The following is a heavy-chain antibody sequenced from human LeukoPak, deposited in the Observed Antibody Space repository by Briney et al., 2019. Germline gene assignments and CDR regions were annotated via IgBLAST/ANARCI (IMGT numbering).Heavy chain of an antibody. CDR1: GFTFSSYS. D-gene: IGHD3-10*01. CDR2: ISSSSSYT. J-gene: IGHJ3*02. CDR3: ARDRDVLLWFGDFWGAFDI. V-gene: IGHV3-21*01. Sequence: PGGSLRLSCAASGFTFSSYSMNRVRQAPGKGLEWVSSISSSSSYTYYADSVKGRFTISRDNAKNSLYLQMNSLRAEDTAVYYCARDRDVLLWFGDFWGAFDIWGQGTMVTVSS.